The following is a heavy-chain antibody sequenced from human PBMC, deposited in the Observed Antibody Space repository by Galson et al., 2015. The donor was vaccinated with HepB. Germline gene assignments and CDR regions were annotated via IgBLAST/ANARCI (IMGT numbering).Heavy chain of an antibody. CDR1: GFSFSRNS. CDR2: ISSSTSYI. D-gene: IGHD6-19*01. Sequence: SLRLSCAASGFSFSRNSMNWVRQAPGKGLEWVSSISSSTSYIHYADSVKGRFTISRDNAKNSVYLQMNSLRAEDTAVYYCVRDHDSGWYRGPEHQTSFDYWGQGTLVTVSS. J-gene: IGHJ4*02. CDR3: VRDHDSGWYRGPEHQTSFDY. V-gene: IGHV3-21*01.